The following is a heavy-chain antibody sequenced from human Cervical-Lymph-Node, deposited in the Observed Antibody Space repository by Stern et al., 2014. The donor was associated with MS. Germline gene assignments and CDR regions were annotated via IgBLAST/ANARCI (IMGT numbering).Heavy chain of an antibody. Sequence: EVQLVESGGGLVQPGGSLRLSCAASEFTVSSNYMSWVRQVPGKGLEWVSTMFSGGTTKYADSVKGRFTISRDNSKNTLFLQMNSLRTEDTAVYFCARDPGNRVAFDLWGQGTMVTVSS. CDR1: EFTVSSNY. CDR3: ARDPGNRVAFDL. J-gene: IGHJ3*01. V-gene: IGHV3-66*02. CDR2: MFSGGTT. D-gene: IGHD1/OR15-1a*01.